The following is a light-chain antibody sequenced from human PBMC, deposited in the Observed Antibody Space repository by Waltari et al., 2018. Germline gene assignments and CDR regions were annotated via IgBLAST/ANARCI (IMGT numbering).Light chain of an antibody. CDR3: QQSFSSPWT. J-gene: IGKJ1*01. CDR2: AAS. CDR1: QSINDY. V-gene: IGKV1-39*01. Sequence: DIQMTQSPSSLSASVGDRVTITCRASQSINDYVYWYQQKPGKAPKLLIYAASDLPRGVPSRFSGSGSGTYFTLTNASLQPEDVATYLCQQSFSSPWTFGQGTKVEIK.